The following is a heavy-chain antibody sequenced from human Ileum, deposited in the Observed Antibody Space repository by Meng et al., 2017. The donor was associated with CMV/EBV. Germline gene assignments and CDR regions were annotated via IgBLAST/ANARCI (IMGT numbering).Heavy chain of an antibody. Sequence: FTSYNRHGVRQAPGQGVQWMGIINPSGGSTSYAQKLQGRVTMTRDTSKSTVYMELSSLRSEDTDVYYGASGVRHIVVVPAATYNWFDPWGQGTLVTVSS. CDR3: ASGVRHIVVVPAATYNWFDP. CDR2: INPSGGST. D-gene: IGHD2-2*01. J-gene: IGHJ5*02. CDR1: FTSYN. V-gene: IGHV1-46*01.